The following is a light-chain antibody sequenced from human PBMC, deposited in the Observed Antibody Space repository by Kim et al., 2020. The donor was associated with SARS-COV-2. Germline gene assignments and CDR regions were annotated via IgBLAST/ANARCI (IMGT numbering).Light chain of an antibody. Sequence: TVTLTGRGNSNSVDHEGAVWLQQHQGPPPKLLFYRNNNRPSGISERFSASRSGNTASLTITGLQPEDEADYYCSAWDSSLRVWVFGGGTQLTVL. CDR1: SNSVDHEG. V-gene: IGLV10-54*04. CDR3: SAWDSSLRVWV. J-gene: IGLJ3*02. CDR2: RNN.